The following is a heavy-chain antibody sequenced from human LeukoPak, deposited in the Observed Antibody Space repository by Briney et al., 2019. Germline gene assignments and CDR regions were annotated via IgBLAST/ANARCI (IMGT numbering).Heavy chain of an antibody. J-gene: IGHJ3*02. Sequence: GGSLRLSCAASGFTFSSYWMHWVRQAPGKGLVWVSRISSDGRSTSHADSVKGRFTISRDNAKNTLYLQMNSLRAEDTAVYYCTREGLERHDAFDMWGQGTVVTVSS. CDR1: GFTFSSYW. D-gene: IGHD3/OR15-3a*01. CDR2: ISSDGRST. CDR3: TREGLERHDAFDM. V-gene: IGHV3-74*01.